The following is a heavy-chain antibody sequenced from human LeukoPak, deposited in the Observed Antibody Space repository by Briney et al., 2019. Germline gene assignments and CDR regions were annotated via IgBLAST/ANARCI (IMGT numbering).Heavy chain of an antibody. J-gene: IGHJ4*02. CDR1: GGSISSYY. V-gene: IGHV4-59*08. D-gene: IGHD3-10*01. CDR2: IYYSGST. CDR3: ARGGSGSYSPDY. Sequence: EPSETLSLTCTVSGGSISSYYWSWIRQPPGKGLEWIGYIYYSGSTYYNPSLKSRVTISVDTSKNQFSLKLSSVTAADTAVYYCARGGSGSYSPDYWGQGTLVTVSS.